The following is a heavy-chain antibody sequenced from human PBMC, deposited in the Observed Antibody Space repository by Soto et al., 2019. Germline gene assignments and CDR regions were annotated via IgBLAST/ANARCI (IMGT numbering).Heavy chain of an antibody. D-gene: IGHD1-1*01. CDR2: TYYRSKWYN. Sequence: SQTLSLTCVISGDSVSSNNVAWNWIRQSPSRGLEWLGRTYYRSKWYNNYAVSVKSRTTINADTSKNQFSLQLASVTPEDTAVYYCARGINSALDIWGQGTMVTLSS. J-gene: IGHJ3*02. CDR1: GDSVSSNNVA. V-gene: IGHV6-1*01. CDR3: ARGINSALDI.